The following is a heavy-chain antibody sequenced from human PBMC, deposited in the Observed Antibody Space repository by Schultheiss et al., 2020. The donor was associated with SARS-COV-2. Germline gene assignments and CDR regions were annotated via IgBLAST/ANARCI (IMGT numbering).Heavy chain of an antibody. CDR1: GFTFSSYG. CDR2: IWYDGSNK. V-gene: IGHV3-33*06. J-gene: IGHJ4*02. Sequence: GGSLRLSCAASGFTFSSYGMHWVRQAPGKGLEWVAVIWYDGSNKYYADSVKGRFTISRDNSKNTLYLQMNSPRAEDTAVYYCAKFRDLPAARREFDYWGQGTLVTVSS. D-gene: IGHD2-2*01. CDR3: AKFRDLPAARREFDY.